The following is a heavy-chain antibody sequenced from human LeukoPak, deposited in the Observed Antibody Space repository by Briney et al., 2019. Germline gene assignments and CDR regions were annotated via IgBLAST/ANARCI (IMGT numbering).Heavy chain of an antibody. J-gene: IGHJ3*02. V-gene: IGHV3-48*01. D-gene: IGHD6-19*01. CDR2: ISSSSSTI. CDR3: ARDTRIGAVAGTPDAFDI. CDR1: GFTFSSYS. Sequence: GSLRLSCAASGFTFSSYSMNWVRQAPGKGLEWVSYISSSSSTIYYADSVKGRFTISRDNAKNSLYLQMNSLRAEDTAVYYCARDTRIGAVAGTPDAFDIWGQGTMVTVSS.